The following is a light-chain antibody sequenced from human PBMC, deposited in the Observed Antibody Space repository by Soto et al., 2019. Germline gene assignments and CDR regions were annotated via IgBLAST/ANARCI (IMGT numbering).Light chain of an antibody. J-gene: IGKJ1*01. CDR3: QQYGTSPSWT. CDR1: QSVSSSY. V-gene: IGKV3-20*01. CDR2: GAS. Sequence: EIVLTQSPGTLSLSPGERATLSCRASQSVSSSYLAWYQQKPAQAPRLLIYGASSRATGVPDRFSGSGSGTDFTLTISRLEPGDFAVYYCQQYGTSPSWTFGQGTKVELK.